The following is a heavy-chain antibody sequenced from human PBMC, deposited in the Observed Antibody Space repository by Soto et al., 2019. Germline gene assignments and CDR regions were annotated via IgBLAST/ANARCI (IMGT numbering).Heavy chain of an antibody. J-gene: IGHJ3*02. CDR1: GFTFSTYA. Sequence: LRLSCVASGFTFSTYAMSWVRQAPGKGLEWVSALTPGGGETYYADSVKGRFTISRDNSMNALYLQMNSLRIEDTAVYYCAHPRGYGVFDAYDIWGQGTMVTVSS. CDR2: LTPGGGET. CDR3: AHPRGYGVFDAYDI. V-gene: IGHV3-23*01. D-gene: IGHD4-17*01.